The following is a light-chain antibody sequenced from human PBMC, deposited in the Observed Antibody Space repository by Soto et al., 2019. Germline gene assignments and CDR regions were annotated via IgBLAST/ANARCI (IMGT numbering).Light chain of an antibody. CDR2: EAS. J-gene: IGKJ5*01. V-gene: IGKV2D-29*01. CDR1: QSLLHSDGRTF. CDR3: MQSMEIPIT. Sequence: DIVMTQSPLSLSVTPEQPASISCKSSQSLLHSDGRTFLCWYLQKPGQPPQVLIYEASDRFSGVPDRFSGSGSGTDFTLKISRVEAEDAGVYYCMQSMEIPITFGQGTRLEIK.